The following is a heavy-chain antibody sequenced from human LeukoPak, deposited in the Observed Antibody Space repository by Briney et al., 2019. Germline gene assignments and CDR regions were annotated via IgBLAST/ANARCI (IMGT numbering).Heavy chain of an antibody. CDR3: ARETTDYYYYYGMDV. D-gene: IGHD2/OR15-2a*01. CDR2: IIPIFGTA. Sequence: RASVKVSCTASGGTFSSYAISWVRQAPGQGLEWMGGIIPIFGTANYAQKFQGRVTITADESTSTAYMELSSLRSEDTAVYYCARETTDYYYYYGMDVWGQGTTVTVSS. CDR1: GGTFSSYA. V-gene: IGHV1-69*13. J-gene: IGHJ6*02.